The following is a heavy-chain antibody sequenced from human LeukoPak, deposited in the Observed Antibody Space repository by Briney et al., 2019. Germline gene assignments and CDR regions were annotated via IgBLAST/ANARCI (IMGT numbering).Heavy chain of an antibody. D-gene: IGHD2-2*02. CDR2: IYHSGST. V-gene: IGHV4-30-2*01. CDR3: ARKAIIVVVPAAINNSANWFDP. CDR1: GGSISSGGYS. Sequence: PSQTLSLTCAVSGGSISSGGYSWSWIRQPPGKGLEWIGYIYHSGSTYYNPSLKSRVTISVDTSKNQFSLKLSSVTAADTAVYYCARKAIIVVVPAAINNSANWFDPWGQGTLVTVSS. J-gene: IGHJ5*02.